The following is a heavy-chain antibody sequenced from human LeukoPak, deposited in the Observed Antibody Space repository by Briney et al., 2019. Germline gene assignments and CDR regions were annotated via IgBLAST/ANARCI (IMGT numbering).Heavy chain of an antibody. D-gene: IGHD3-3*01. V-gene: IGHV4-30-4*08. CDR2: IYYSGST. CDR3: ARVGAHYDFWSGIEFDP. Sequence: PSQTLSLTCTVSGGSISSGDYYRSWIRQPPGKGLEWIGYIYYSGSTYYNPSLKSRVTISVDTSKIQFSLKLSSVTAADTAVYYCARVGAHYDFWSGIEFDPWGQGTLVTVSS. CDR1: GGSISSGDYY. J-gene: IGHJ5*02.